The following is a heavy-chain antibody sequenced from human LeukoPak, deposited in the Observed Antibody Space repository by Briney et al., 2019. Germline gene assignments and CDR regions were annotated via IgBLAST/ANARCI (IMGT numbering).Heavy chain of an antibody. D-gene: IGHD3-16*01. CDR3: ARQTNWGAGNFDS. CDR2: IYYSGST. CDR1: GGSISSGDYY. Sequence: SQTLSLTCTVSGGSISSGDYYWSWIRQPPGKGLEWIGYIYYSGSTYYNPSLKSRVTISVDMSKNQLSLKLNSVTAADTAVYYCARQTNWGAGNFDSWGQGTLVIVSS. V-gene: IGHV4-30-4*01. J-gene: IGHJ4*02.